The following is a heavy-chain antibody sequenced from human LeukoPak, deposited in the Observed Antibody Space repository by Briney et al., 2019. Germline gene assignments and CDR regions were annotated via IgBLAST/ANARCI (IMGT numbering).Heavy chain of an antibody. J-gene: IGHJ4*02. Sequence: PGGSLRLSCAASGFTFSSYEMNWVRQAPGKGLEWVSYISSSGSTIHYADSVKGRFTISRDNAKNSLYLQMNSLRAEDTAVYYCARKRNWNSPFDYWGQGTLVTVSS. D-gene: IGHD1-7*01. V-gene: IGHV3-48*03. CDR2: ISSSGSTI. CDR1: GFTFSSYE. CDR3: ARKRNWNSPFDY.